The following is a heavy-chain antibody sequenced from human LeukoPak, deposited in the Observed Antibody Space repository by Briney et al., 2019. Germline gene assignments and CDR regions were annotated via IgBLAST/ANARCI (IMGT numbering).Heavy chain of an antibody. Sequence: SETLSLTCTVSGGSISSSSYYWGWIRQPPGKGLEWIGSIYYSGSTYYNPSLKSRVTISVDTSKNQFSLKLSSVTAADTAVYYCARLWASSSSPLFYFDYWGQGTLVTVSS. J-gene: IGHJ4*02. D-gene: IGHD6-6*01. CDR1: GGSISSSSYY. CDR3: ARLWASSSSPLFYFDY. V-gene: IGHV4-39*01. CDR2: IYYSGST.